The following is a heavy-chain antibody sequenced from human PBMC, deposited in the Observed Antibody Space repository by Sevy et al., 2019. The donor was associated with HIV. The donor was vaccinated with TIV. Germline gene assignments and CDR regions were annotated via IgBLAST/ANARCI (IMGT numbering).Heavy chain of an antibody. D-gene: IGHD6-25*01. CDR1: GFTFSSYW. V-gene: IGHV3-7*01. CDR2: INQDGSEK. J-gene: IGHJ4*02. CDR3: ARALEAAASY. Sequence: GGSLRLSCAASGFTFSSYWMNWVRQAPGKGLEWVANINQDGSEKYYVDSVKGRFTIYTDNAKNSMHLQMNSLRAEATAVYYCARALEAAASYWGQGTLVTVSS.